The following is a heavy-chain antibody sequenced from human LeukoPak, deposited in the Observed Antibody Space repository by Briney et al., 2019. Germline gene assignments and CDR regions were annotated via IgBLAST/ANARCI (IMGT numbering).Heavy chain of an antibody. CDR1: GGSISSSSYY. CDR3: AREAPEAYAFDI. V-gene: IGHV4-39*07. Sequence: SETLSLTCTVSGGSISSSSYYWGWIRQPPGKGLEWIGSIYYSGSTYYNPSLKSRVTISVDTSKNQFSLKLSSVTAADTAVYYCAREAPEAYAFDIWGQGTMVTVSS. CDR2: IYYSGST. J-gene: IGHJ3*02.